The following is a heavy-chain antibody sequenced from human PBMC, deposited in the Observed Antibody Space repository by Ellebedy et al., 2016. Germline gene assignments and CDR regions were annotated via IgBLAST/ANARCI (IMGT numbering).Heavy chain of an antibody. CDR2: ISSSSSTI. CDR1: GFTFSSYS. CDR3: ARYSSGWSHPSYYYYYYGMDV. V-gene: IGHV3-48*01. J-gene: IGHJ6*02. D-gene: IGHD6-19*01. Sequence: GGSLRLSCAASGFTFSSYSMNWVRQAPGKGLEWVSYISSSSSTIYYADSVKGRFTISRDNAKNSLYLQMNSLRAEDTAVYYCARYSSGWSHPSYYYYYYGMDVWGQGTTVTVSS.